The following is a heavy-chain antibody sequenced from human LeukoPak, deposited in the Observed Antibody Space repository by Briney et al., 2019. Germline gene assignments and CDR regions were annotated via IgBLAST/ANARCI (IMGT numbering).Heavy chain of an antibody. CDR1: GFTFSSYA. J-gene: IGHJ4*02. Sequence: GRSLRLSCAASGFTFSSYAMHWVRQAPGKGLEWVAVISYDGSNKYYADSVKGRFTISRDNSKNTLYLQVNSLRAEDTAVYYCARDLGGATDYWGQGTLVTVSS. CDR3: ARDLGGATDY. D-gene: IGHD1-26*01. CDR2: ISYDGSNK. V-gene: IGHV3-30-3*01.